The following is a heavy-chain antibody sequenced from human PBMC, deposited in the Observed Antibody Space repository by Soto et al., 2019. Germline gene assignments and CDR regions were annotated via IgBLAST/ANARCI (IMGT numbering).Heavy chain of an antibody. CDR3: ARDQQQWLVYYYYGMDV. Sequence: GGSLRLSCAASGFTFSSYSMNWVRQAPGKGLEWVSSISSSSSYIYYADSVKGRFTISRDNAKNSLYLQMSSLRAEDTAVYYCARDQQQWLVYYYYGMDVWGQGTTVTVSS. J-gene: IGHJ6*02. D-gene: IGHD6-19*01. CDR2: ISSSSSYI. CDR1: GFTFSSYS. V-gene: IGHV3-21*01.